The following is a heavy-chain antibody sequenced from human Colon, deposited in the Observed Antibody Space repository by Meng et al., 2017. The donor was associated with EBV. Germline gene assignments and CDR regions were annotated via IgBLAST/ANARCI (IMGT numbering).Heavy chain of an antibody. CDR3: ASPLGILGIVDL. J-gene: IGHJ2*01. D-gene: IGHD7-27*01. V-gene: IGHV4-39*01. Sequence: LPLQESGPGLVKPSETLSLTCTVSGGSISSSSYYWGWIRQPPGKGLEWIGSIYYSGSTYYNLSLKSRVTISVDTSKNQFSLKLSSVTAADTAVYYCASPLGILGIVDLWGRGTLVTVSS. CDR2: IYYSGST. CDR1: GGSISSSSYY.